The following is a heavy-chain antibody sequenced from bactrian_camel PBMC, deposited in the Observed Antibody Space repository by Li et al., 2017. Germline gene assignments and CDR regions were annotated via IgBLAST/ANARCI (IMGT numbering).Heavy chain of an antibody. CDR2: IYVGGGQT. J-gene: IGHJ4*01. D-gene: IGHD1*01. CDR3: AAKSRCSMRFDWRGRRAAFDY. CDR1: GYTVSSGC. V-gene: IGHV3S40*01. Sequence: QVESGGGSVQAGGSLRLSCAASGYTVSSGCMGWFRQAQGKEREGLASIYVGGGQTLYADSVKGRFTISLDNTKTTVFLQMTSLEPGDSGMYYCAAKSRCSMRFDWRGRRAAFDYWGQGTQVTV.